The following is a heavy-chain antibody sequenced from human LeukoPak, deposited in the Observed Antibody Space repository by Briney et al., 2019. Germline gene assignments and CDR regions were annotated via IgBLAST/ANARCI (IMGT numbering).Heavy chain of an antibody. V-gene: IGHV4-59*01. J-gene: IGHJ6*02. Sequence: SSETLSLTCTVSGGSISSYYWSWIRRPPGRGLEWIGYIYYSGSTNYNPSLKSRVTISVDTSKNQFSLKLSSVTAADTAVYYCARSQRYCSSTSCPDYGMDVWGQGTTVTVSS. CDR1: GGSISSYY. CDR2: IYYSGST. CDR3: ARSQRYCSSTSCPDYGMDV. D-gene: IGHD2-2*01.